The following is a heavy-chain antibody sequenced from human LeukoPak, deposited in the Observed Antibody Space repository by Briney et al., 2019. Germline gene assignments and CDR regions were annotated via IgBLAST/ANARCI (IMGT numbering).Heavy chain of an antibody. CDR3: AKDREDSAMISGVFDL. CDR2: ISGSGGHT. D-gene: IGHD5-18*01. Sequence: GGSLRLSCTASGFTFTSYAMTGVRQAPGKGLEWVSGISGSGGHTYNADSVEGRFTISRDNSKNTVSLQLSSLRVEDTAVYFCAKDREDSAMISGVFDLWGRGTLVTVSS. J-gene: IGHJ2*01. CDR1: GFTFTSYA. V-gene: IGHV3-23*01.